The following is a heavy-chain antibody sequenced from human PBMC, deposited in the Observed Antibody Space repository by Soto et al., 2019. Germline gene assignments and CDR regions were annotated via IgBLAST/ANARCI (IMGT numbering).Heavy chain of an antibody. CDR2: INHSGST. J-gene: IGHJ5*02. Sequence: KTSETLSLTCAVYGGSFSGYYWSWIRQPPGKGLEWIGEINHSGSTNYNPSLKSRVTISVDTSKNQFSLKLSSVTAADTAVYYCARTVPFDPWGQGTLVTVSS. V-gene: IGHV4-34*01. CDR3: ARTVPFDP. CDR1: GGSFSGYY. D-gene: IGHD2-2*01.